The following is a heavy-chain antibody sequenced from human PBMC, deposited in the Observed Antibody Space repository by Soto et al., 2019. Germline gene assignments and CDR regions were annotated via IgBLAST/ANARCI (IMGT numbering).Heavy chain of an antibody. CDR1: GGSITSGGYY. D-gene: IGHD3-10*01. J-gene: IGHJ4*02. CDR2: IYDSGST. CDR3: ARKQAGYFYGIDY. Sequence: PSETLSLTCTVSGGSITSGGYYWSWIRQHPGKGLEWLGYIYDSGSTFYNPSLKSRITLSVDTSKNQFSLKLSSVTVADTAVYFCARKQAGYFYGIDYWGQGTQVTVSS. V-gene: IGHV4-31*03.